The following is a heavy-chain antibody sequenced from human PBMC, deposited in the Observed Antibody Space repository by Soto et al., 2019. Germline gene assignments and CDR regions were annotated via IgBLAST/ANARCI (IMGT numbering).Heavy chain of an antibody. CDR1: GFTFSSYA. CDR2: ISGSGGRT. Sequence: EVQLLESGGGLVQPGGSLRLSCAASGFTFSSYAMSWVRQAPGKGLEWVSAISGSGGRTYYTDSVKGRFTISRDNSKNTVYLQMNSLRAEDTAVYYCAKGGRCSSTSCQYFDYWGQGTLVIVSS. CDR3: AKGGRCSSTSCQYFDY. D-gene: IGHD2-2*01. V-gene: IGHV3-23*01. J-gene: IGHJ4*02.